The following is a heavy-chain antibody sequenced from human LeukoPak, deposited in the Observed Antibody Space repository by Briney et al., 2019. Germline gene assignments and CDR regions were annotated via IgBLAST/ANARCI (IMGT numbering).Heavy chain of an antibody. CDR3: VKGGPVTAGGPYFFDY. J-gene: IGHJ4*02. Sequence: GESLSLTCAASGFKFSDFGMHWVRQPPAKGLELVAVIWHDGLNQFYADPVKSRFSIFRDNSQNTVYLQMKNLITDDTARYYCVKGGPVTAGGPYFFDYWGQGTLVAVSS. V-gene: IGHV3-33*03. CDR1: GFKFSDFG. CDR2: IWHDGLNQ. D-gene: IGHD2-21*02.